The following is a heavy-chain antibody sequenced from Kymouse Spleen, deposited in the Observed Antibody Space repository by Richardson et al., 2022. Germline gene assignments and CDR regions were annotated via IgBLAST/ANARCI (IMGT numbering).Heavy chain of an antibody. V-gene: IGHV4-39*01. CDR2: IYYSGST. D-gene: IGHD1-7*01. Sequence: QLQLQESGPGLVKPSETLSLTCTVSGGSISSSSYYWGWIRQPPGKGLEWIGSIYYSGSTYYNPSLKSRVTISVDTSKNQFSLKLSSVTAADTAVYYCARDRGWNYGDYYYYGMDVWGQGTTVTVSS. J-gene: IGHJ6*02. CDR3: ARDRGWNYGDYYYYGMDV. CDR1: GGSISSSSYY.